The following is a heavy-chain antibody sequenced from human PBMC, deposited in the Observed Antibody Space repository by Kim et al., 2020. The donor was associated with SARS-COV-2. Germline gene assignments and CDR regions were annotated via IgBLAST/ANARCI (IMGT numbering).Heavy chain of an antibody. V-gene: IGHV3-30*04. CDR2: ISYDGSNK. Sequence: GGSLRLSCAASGFTFSSYAMHWVRQAPGKGLERVAVISYDGSNKYYADSVKGRFTISRDNSKNTLYLQMNSLRAEDTAVYYCAREVGMILSGYSYGLGGYYFDYWGQGTLVTVSS. CDR3: AREVGMILSGYSYGLGGYYFDY. J-gene: IGHJ4*02. D-gene: IGHD5-18*01. CDR1: GFTFSSYA.